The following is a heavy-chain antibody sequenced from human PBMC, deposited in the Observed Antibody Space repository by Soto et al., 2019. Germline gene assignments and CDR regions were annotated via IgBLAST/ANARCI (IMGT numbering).Heavy chain of an antibody. CDR2: IIPIFGTA. CDR3: ARSDTAMVLRYYYYYGMDV. D-gene: IGHD5-18*01. Sequence: GASVKVSCKASGGTFSSYAISWVRQAPGQGLEWMGGIIPIFGTANYAQKFQGRVTITADESTSTAYMELSSLRSEDTAVYYCARSDTAMVLRYYYYYGMDVWGQGTTVTVSS. V-gene: IGHV1-69*13. CDR1: GGTFSSYA. J-gene: IGHJ6*02.